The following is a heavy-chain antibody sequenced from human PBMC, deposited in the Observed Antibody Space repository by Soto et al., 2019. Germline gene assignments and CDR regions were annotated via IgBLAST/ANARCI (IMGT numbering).Heavy chain of an antibody. Sequence: GASVKVSCKASGGTFSSYAISWVRQAPGQGLEWMGGIIPILGTANYAQKFQGRVTITADKSTSTAYMELSSLRSEDTAVYYCVSQRVQTPYYYYYYGMDVWGQGTTVTVSS. CDR3: VSQRVQTPYYYYYYGMDV. V-gene: IGHV1-69*06. CDR1: GGTFSSYA. CDR2: IIPILGTA. J-gene: IGHJ6*02.